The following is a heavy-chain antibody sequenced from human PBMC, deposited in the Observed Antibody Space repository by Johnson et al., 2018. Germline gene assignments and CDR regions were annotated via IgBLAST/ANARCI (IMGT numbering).Heavy chain of an antibody. CDR3: GKELAGGKSFGGEAEEGYYHHYGMDV. V-gene: IGHV3-30*18. CDR1: GFTFNRHA. Sequence: QVQLVQSGGGVVQPGSSLRLSCAASGFTFNRHAMHWVRQAPGRGLEWVAVISYDVINKYYVDSVKGRFTISRDKSNNTLSLQMNSLRAEDTAVYYCGKELAGGKSFGGEAEEGYYHHYGMDVWGQGTTGTVSS. CDR2: ISYDVINK. D-gene: IGHD2-21*01. J-gene: IGHJ6*02.